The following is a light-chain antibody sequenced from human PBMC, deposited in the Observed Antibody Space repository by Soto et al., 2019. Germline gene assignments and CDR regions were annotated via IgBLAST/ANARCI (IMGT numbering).Light chain of an antibody. V-gene: IGLV2-14*03. J-gene: IGLJ2*01. Sequence: QSVLTQPASVSGSPGQSITISCTGTSSDVGGYNYVSWYQHHPGKAPKLMIYDVSNRPSGISNRFSGSKSGNTASLTISGLQAEDEADYYCSSYTSTSTLVVFGGGNKLNVL. CDR3: SSYTSTSTLVV. CDR2: DVS. CDR1: SSDVGGYNY.